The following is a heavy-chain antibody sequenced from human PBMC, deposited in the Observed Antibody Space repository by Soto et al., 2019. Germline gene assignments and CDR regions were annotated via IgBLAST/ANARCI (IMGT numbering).Heavy chain of an antibody. CDR2: ISNTGST. CDR3: TKGISV. CDR1: GGPISGYY. D-gene: IGHD3-10*01. Sequence: SDTLSLTCTVSGGPISGYYWKWFRQPPGKGLEWVGSISNTGSTSSSPSLESRVTISVDTSKNQFSLGLNSVTAADTAVYYCTKGISVWGQGTLVTVSS. J-gene: IGHJ4*02. V-gene: IGHV4-59*01.